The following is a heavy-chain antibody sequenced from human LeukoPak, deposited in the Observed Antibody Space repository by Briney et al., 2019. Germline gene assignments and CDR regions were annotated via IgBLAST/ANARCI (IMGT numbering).Heavy chain of an antibody. CDR1: GYAISSVYY. D-gene: IGHD2-2*01. CDR3: ARVPHSCSSTSCSLHYLDY. J-gene: IGHJ4*02. Sequence: SETLCLTCTVSGYAISSVYYWGWIRQPPGKGLECMGSIHDSGNTYYNPSLNSRVTISADTSNNQFSLKLGSVAAADTAVYYCARVPHSCSSTSCSLHYLDYWGQGTLVTVSS. CDR2: IHDSGNT. V-gene: IGHV4-38-2*02.